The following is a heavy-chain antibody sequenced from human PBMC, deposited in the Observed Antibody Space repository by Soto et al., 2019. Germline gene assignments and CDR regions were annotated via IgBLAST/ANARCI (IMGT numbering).Heavy chain of an antibody. CDR2: ISGTGAIT. V-gene: IGHV3-23*01. Sequence: EVQLLESGGVLVQPGGSLRLSCAASGFTFSSSGMSWVRQAPGKGLEWVSGISGTGAITYYADSVRGRFTISRDTSKNTLFLQMSSLRAEDTAIYYCARERVVVVTSTPDSWCPGTLVTVSS. CDR1: GFTFSSSG. D-gene: IGHD2-15*01. J-gene: IGHJ4*02. CDR3: ARERVVVVTSTPDS.